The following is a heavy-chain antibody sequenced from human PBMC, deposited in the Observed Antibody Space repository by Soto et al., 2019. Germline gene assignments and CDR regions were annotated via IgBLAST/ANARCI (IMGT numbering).Heavy chain of an antibody. D-gene: IGHD1-26*01. Sequence: GGSLRLSCAASGFTFSSYAMSWVRQAPGKGLEWVSAISGSGGSTYYADSVKGRFTISRDNSKNTLYLQMNSLRAEDTAVYYCAKDRSDGQVGASGWFDPWGQETLVTVSS. J-gene: IGHJ5*02. CDR3: AKDRSDGQVGASGWFDP. V-gene: IGHV3-23*01. CDR1: GFTFSSYA. CDR2: ISGSGGST.